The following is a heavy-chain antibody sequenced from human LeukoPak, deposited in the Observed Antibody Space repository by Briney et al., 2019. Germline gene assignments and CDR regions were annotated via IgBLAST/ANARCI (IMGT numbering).Heavy chain of an antibody. V-gene: IGHV5-51*01. J-gene: IGHJ4*02. CDR1: GYSFTSYC. CDR3: ARGPPRLSGYDGALFDY. Sequence: GESLKISCKGSGYSFTSYCIGWVRQMPGKGLEWMGIIYPGDSDTRYSPSFQGQVTISADKSISTAYLQWSSLKASDTAMYYCARGPPRLSGYDGALFDYWGQGTLVTVSS. CDR2: IYPGDSDT. D-gene: IGHD5-12*01.